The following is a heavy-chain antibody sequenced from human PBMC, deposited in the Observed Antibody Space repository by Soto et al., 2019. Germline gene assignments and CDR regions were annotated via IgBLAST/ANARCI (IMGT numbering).Heavy chain of an antibody. CDR1: GFTFSSYA. CDR2: ISGSGGST. Sequence: PGGSLRLSCAASGFTFSSYAMSWVRQAPGKGLEWVSAISGSGGSTYYADSVKGRFTISRDNSKNTLYLQMNSLRVEDTAVYYCAKDRYYDSSGPRGSFDYWGQGTLVTVSS. CDR3: AKDRYYDSSGPRGSFDY. V-gene: IGHV3-23*01. D-gene: IGHD3-22*01. J-gene: IGHJ4*02.